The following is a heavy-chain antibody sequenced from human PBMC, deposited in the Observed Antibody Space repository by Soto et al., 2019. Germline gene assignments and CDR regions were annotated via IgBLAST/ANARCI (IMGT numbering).Heavy chain of an antibody. CDR3: SRWDGYGDY. D-gene: IGHD5-12*01. Sequence: EVQLLQSGGGVVQPGGSLRLSCAASGFTFSSYTINWVRQAPGKGLEWVSGIRGGGDKIWQPDSVKGRFTISRNNSKNTVYLHTTSLRADATAVYYCSRWDGYGDYWGQRTRVTVS. CDR1: GFTFSSYT. CDR2: IRGGGDKI. J-gene: IGHJ4*02. V-gene: IGHV3-23*01.